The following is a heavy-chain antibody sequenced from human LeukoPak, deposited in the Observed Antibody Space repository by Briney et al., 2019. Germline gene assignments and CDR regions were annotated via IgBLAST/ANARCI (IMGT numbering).Heavy chain of an antibody. J-gene: IGHJ4*02. V-gene: IGHV3-15*01. Sequence: PGGSLRLSCAASGFSFSNGWMTWVRQAPGKGLEWVGRIKSKTDGGTIDYAAPVKGRFTISRDDSKNTLYLQMKSLRTEDTAVYYCTTDRGMTTMSIFGYWGQGTLVTVSS. CDR3: TTDRGMTTMSIFGY. CDR1: GFSFSNGW. D-gene: IGHD5-24*01. CDR2: IKSKTDGGTI.